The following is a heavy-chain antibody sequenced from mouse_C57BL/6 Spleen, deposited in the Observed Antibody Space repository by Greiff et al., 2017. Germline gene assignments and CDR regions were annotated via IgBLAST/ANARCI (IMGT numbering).Heavy chain of an antibody. CDR1: GFTFSDYG. CDR3: ARPMVTTGWYFDV. V-gene: IGHV5-17*01. Sequence: EVKLVESGGGLVKPGGSLKLSCAASGFTFSDYGMHWVRQAPEKGLAWVAYISSGSSTIYYADTVKGRFTISRDNAKNTLFLQMTSLRSEDTAMYYCARPMVTTGWYFDVWGTGTTVTVSS. J-gene: IGHJ1*03. D-gene: IGHD2-2*01. CDR2: ISSGSSTI.